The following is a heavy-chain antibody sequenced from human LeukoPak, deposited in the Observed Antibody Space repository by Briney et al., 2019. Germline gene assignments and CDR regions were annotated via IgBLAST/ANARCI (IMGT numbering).Heavy chain of an antibody. V-gene: IGHV3-21*05. CDR1: GFTFSSYE. Sequence: GGSLRLSCAASGFTFSSYEMNWVRQAPGKGLEWVSYISSSSSYIYYADSVKGRFTISRDNAKNSLYLQMNSLRAEDTAVYYCARDPECSSTSCYMLDYWGQGTLVTVSS. J-gene: IGHJ4*02. D-gene: IGHD2-2*02. CDR2: ISSSSSYI. CDR3: ARDPECSSTSCYMLDY.